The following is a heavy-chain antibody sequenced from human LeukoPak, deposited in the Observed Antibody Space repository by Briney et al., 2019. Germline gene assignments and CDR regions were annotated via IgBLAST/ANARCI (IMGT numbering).Heavy chain of an antibody. D-gene: IGHD4-17*01. CDR3: GRALNGDYVGAFEF. J-gene: IGHJ3*01. CDR2: IRGGGAAT. V-gene: IGHV3-23*01. Sequence: GGSLRLSCAASGLTFSGFAMTWVLQSPGKGLEWVSAIRGGGAATCYADSVSGLFTIFTDNSKNTLYLQMNSLRDEDSAVYFCGRALNGDYVGAFEFWGQGTLVTVSS. CDR1: GLTFSGFA.